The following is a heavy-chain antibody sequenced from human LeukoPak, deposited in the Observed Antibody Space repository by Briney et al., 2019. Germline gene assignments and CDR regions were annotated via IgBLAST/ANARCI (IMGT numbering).Heavy chain of an antibody. CDR3: ARDTYYYGSGSYYFDY. D-gene: IGHD3-10*01. CDR2: IHTSGST. V-gene: IGHV4-4*07. CDR1: GVSISSYY. Sequence: PSETLSLTCTVSGVSISSYYWSRMRQPAGKGLEWIGRIHTSGSTNYNPSLKSRVTMSVDTSKNQFSLKLSSVTAADTAVYFCARDTYYYGSGSYYFDYWGQGTLVTVSS. J-gene: IGHJ4*02.